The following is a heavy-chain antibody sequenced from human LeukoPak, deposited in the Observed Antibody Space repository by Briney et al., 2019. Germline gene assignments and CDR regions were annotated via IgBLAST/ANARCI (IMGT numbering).Heavy chain of an antibody. V-gene: IGHV4-30-4*08. CDR1: GGSISSGDYY. Sequence: PSETLSLTCTVSGGSISSGDYYWGWIRQRPGKGLEWIGYIYYSGSTYYNPSLKSRVTISVDTSKNQFSLKLSSVTAADTAVYYCARGVVPYYYYYYMDVWGKGTTVTVSS. CDR2: IYYSGST. D-gene: IGHD2-15*01. CDR3: ARGVVPYYYYYYMDV. J-gene: IGHJ6*03.